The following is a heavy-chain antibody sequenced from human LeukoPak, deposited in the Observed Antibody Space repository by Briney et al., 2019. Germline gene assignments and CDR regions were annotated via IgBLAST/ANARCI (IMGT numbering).Heavy chain of an antibody. J-gene: IGHJ4*02. CDR1: GFTFSSYE. V-gene: IGHV3-48*03. CDR3: ARDSDTAYY. D-gene: IGHD5-18*01. Sequence: HSGGSLRLSCAASGFTFSSYEMNWVRQAPGKGLEWVSYISSSGSTIYYADSVKGRFTISSDNAKNSLYLQMNSLRAEDTAVYYCARDSDTAYYWGQGTLVTVSS. CDR2: ISSSGSTI.